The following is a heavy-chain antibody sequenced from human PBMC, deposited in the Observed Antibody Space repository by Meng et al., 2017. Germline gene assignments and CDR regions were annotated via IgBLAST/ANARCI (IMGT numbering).Heavy chain of an antibody. CDR1: GGSISSVDW. Sequence: QVQLQESVPGLLKPSGTLSLTCVVSGGSISSVDWWSWVRQPPGKGLEWIGEIYHGGNTNYNPSLKSRVTISIDKSKNQFSLKLSSVTAADTAVYYCASWIYSCGWQWGQGTLVTVSS. CDR3: ASWIYSCGWQ. CDR2: IYHGGNT. J-gene: IGHJ4*02. V-gene: IGHV4/OR15-8*02. D-gene: IGHD6-19*01.